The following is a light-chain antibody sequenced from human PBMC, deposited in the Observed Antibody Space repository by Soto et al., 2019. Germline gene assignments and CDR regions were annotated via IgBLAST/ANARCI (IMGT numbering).Light chain of an antibody. CDR1: QSVRSW. V-gene: IGKV1-5*01. J-gene: IGKJ4*01. CDR2: DAS. Sequence: DIQMRQSHSTLCASGGERVSISWRASQSVRSWLAWYQQKPGRAPKFLIYDASSLESGVPSRFSGSGSGTEFTLAISNLQPDDSATYSCQQYDNYPLTFGGGTKVDIK. CDR3: QQYDNYPLT.